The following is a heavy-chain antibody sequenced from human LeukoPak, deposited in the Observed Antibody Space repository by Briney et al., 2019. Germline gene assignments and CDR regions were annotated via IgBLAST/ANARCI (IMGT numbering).Heavy chain of an antibody. V-gene: IGHV1-8*01. CDR1: GYSFTSLD. CDR2: MNTKSGST. CDR3: ARVDGSPDY. J-gene: IGHJ4*02. D-gene: IGHD2-15*01. Sequence: ASVKVSCKASGYSFTSLDINWVRQATGQGLEWMGWMNTKSGSTGHAQKFRGRVTITRNTSTSTVYMELSSLRSEDTAVYYCARVDGSPDYWGQGTLVTVSS.